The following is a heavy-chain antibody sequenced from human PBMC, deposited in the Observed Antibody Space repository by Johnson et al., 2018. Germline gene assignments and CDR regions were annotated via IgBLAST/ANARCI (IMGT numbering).Heavy chain of an antibody. Sequence: QVQLQESGPGLVKXSETXSLXCTVSGGSISSYYWNWIRQPPGKGLEWIGYIYYSGSTNYNPSLKSRVTISVDTSKKQFSLKLSSVTAADTAVYYCARGGDSSGYYYIDYYYYAMDVWGQGTTVTVSS. J-gene: IGHJ6*02. V-gene: IGHV4-59*01. CDR1: GGSISSYY. CDR2: IYYSGST. CDR3: ARGGDSSGYYYIDYYYYAMDV. D-gene: IGHD3-22*01.